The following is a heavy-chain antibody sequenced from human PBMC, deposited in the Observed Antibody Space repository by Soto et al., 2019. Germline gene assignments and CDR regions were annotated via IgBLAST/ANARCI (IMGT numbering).Heavy chain of an antibody. CDR2: IIPIFGTA. V-gene: IGHV1-69*13. Sequence: SVKVSCKASGGTFSSYAISWVRQAPGQGLEWMGGIIPIFGTANYAQKFQGRVTITADESTSTAYMELSSLRSDDTAVYYCARRGEQVVLRFLDRYGMDVWGQGTTVTV. CDR3: ARRGEQVVLRFLDRYGMDV. CDR1: GGTFSSYA. J-gene: IGHJ6*02. D-gene: IGHD3-3*01.